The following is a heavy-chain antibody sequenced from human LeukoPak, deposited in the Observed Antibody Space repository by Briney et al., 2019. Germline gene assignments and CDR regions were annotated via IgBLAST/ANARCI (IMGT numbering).Heavy chain of an antibody. CDR3: ARHRGWLRPYYFDY. V-gene: IGHV4-34*01. D-gene: IGHD5-12*01. CDR1: GGSFSGYY. Sequence: PSETLSLTCAVYGGSFSGYYWSWIRQPPGKGLEWIGEINHSGSTNYNPSLKSRVTISVDTSKNQFSLKLSSVTAADTAVYYCARHRGWLRPYYFDYWGQGTLVTVSS. CDR2: INHSGST. J-gene: IGHJ4*02.